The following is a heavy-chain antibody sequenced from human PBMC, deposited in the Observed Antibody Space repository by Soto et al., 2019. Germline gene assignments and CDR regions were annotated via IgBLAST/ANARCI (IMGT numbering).Heavy chain of an antibody. CDR2: IRSKAYGGTT. CDR3: TRGYDILTGLDSSDY. D-gene: IGHD3-9*01. CDR1: GFTFGDYA. J-gene: IGHJ4*02. V-gene: IGHV3-49*03. Sequence: GGSLRLSCTASGFTFGDYAMSWFRQAPGKGLEWVGFIRSKAYGGTTEYAASVKGRFTISRDDSKSIAYLQMNSLKTEDTAVYYCTRGYDILTGLDSSDYWGQGTLVTVSS.